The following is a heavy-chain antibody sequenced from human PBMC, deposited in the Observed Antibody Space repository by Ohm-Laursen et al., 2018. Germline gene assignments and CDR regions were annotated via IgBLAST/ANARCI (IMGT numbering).Heavy chain of an antibody. CDR3: ARHPDYRSDRWFDP. V-gene: IGHV4-59*08. D-gene: IGHD6-25*01. CDR2: ISYSGTS. J-gene: IGHJ5*02. CDR1: GGSISPHY. Sequence: SETLSLTCTVSGGSISPHYWSWIRQSPEKGLEWIGYISYSGTSEHNPSLKGRVTMSVDTSKNQFSLSLNSVTAADTAVYYCARHPDYRSDRWFDPWGQGTLVSVSS.